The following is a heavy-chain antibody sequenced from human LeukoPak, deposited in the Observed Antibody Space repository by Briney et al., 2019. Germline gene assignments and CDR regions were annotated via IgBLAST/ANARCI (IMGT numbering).Heavy chain of an antibody. CDR2: ISGNERAM. V-gene: IGHV3-11*04. CDR3: ARGVENHFDS. J-gene: IGHJ4*02. Sequence: GGSLRLSCVASGFSFSDDHMSWIRQAPGKGLEWVSYISGNERAMYYADSVKGRFTISRDNAKCSLFLQMNTLRAEDTAVYYCARGVENHFDSWGRGTLVTVSS. CDR1: GFSFSDDH. D-gene: IGHD1-14*01.